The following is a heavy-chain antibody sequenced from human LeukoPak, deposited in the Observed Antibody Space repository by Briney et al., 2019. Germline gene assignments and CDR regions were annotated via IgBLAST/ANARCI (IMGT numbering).Heavy chain of an antibody. Sequence: GGSLRLSCAASGFTFSDYSMNWVRQAPGKGLEWVSAIGGGHDVDLYADSVKGRFTVSRDDAKKLTFLQMSNLRVEDTAIYYCVRDLTARNYFDSWGQGTLVTVSS. J-gene: IGHJ4*02. CDR2: IGGGHDVD. CDR3: VRDLTARNYFDS. D-gene: IGHD2-21*02. CDR1: GFTFSDYS. V-gene: IGHV3-21*01.